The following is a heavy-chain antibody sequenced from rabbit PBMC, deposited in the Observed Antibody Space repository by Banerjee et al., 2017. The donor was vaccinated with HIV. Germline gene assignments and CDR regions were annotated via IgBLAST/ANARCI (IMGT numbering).Heavy chain of an antibody. J-gene: IGHJ3*01. CDR3: ARGLYAGAAGDGSATRLDL. V-gene: IGHV1S40*01. D-gene: IGHD4-2*01. CDR1: GFSFSSTYY. Sequence: QSLEESGGDLVKPGASLTLTCTASGFSFSSTYYMCWVRQAPGKGLEWIGCIYTGSSGSTYYASWAKGRFTISKTSSTTVTLQMTSLTAADTATYFCARGLYAGAAGDGSATRLDLWGPGTLVTVS. CDR2: IYTGSSGST.